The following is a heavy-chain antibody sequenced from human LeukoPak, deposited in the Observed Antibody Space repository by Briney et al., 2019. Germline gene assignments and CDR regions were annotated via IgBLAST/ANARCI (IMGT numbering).Heavy chain of an antibody. CDR1: GGTFSSYA. CDR3: ARFVLRFYYMDV. D-gene: IGHD3-3*01. J-gene: IGHJ6*03. Sequence: SVKVSCRASGGTFSSYAISWVRQAPGHGLEWMGGIIPIFGTANYAQKFQGRVTITADESTSTAYMELSSLRSEDTAVYYCARFVLRFYYMDVWGKGTTVTVSS. V-gene: IGHV1-69*01. CDR2: IIPIFGTA.